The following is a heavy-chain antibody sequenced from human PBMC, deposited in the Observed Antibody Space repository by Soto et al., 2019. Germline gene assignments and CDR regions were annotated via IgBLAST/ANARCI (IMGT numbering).Heavy chain of an antibody. Sequence: SETLSLTCAVYGGSFSGYYWSWIRQPPGKGLEWIGEINHSGSTNYNPSLKSRVTISVDTSKNQFSLKLSSVTAADTAVYYCARLRLRIVGATTTYYYYYGMDVWGQGTTVTVSS. V-gene: IGHV4-34*01. J-gene: IGHJ6*02. CDR3: ARLRLRIVGATTTYYYYYGMDV. D-gene: IGHD1-26*01. CDR2: INHSGST. CDR1: GGSFSGYY.